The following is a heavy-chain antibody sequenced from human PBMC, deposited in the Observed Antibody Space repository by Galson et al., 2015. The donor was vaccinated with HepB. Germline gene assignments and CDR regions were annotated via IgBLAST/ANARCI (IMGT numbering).Heavy chain of an antibody. CDR2: ISGSGGST. CDR1: GFTFSSYA. D-gene: IGHD3-3*01. V-gene: IGHV3-23*01. Sequence: SLRLSCAASGFTFSSYAMNWVRQAPGKGLEWVSAISGSGGSTYYADSVKGRFTISRDNSKNTLYLQMNSLRAEDTAVYYCATGNYDFWSGIPKNWGQGTLVTVSS. J-gene: IGHJ4*02. CDR3: ATGNYDFWSGIPKN.